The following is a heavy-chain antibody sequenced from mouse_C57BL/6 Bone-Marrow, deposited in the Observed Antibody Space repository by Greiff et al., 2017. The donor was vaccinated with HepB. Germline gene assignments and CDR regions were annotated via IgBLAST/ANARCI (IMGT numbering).Heavy chain of an antibody. V-gene: IGHV1-81*01. Sequence: VQLQQSGAELARPGASVKLSCKASGYTFTSYGISWVKQRTGQGLEWIGEIYPRSGNTYYNEKFKGKATLTADKSSSTAYMELRSLTSEVSAVYFCARSPGLGAMDYWGQGTSVTVSS. CDR3: ARSPGLGAMDY. CDR2: IYPRSGNT. CDR1: GYTFTSYG. D-gene: IGHD3-3*01. J-gene: IGHJ4*01.